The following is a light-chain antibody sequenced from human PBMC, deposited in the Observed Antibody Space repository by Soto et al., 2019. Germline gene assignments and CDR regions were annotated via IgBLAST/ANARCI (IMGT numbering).Light chain of an antibody. V-gene: IGKV1-8*01. J-gene: IGKJ1*01. CDR2: AAS. Sequence: AIRMTQSPSSLSASTGDRVTITCRASQGINTYLAWYQQKPGKAPKLLISAASTLQSGVPSRFSGSGSGTDFTLTISCLQSEDFATYYCQQYYSYPPWTFGQGTKVDIK. CDR1: QGINTY. CDR3: QQYYSYPPWT.